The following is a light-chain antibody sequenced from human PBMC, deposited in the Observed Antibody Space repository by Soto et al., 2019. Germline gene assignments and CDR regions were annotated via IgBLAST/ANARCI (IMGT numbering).Light chain of an antibody. CDR1: QTISSW. Sequence: DIQMTQSPFTLSASVGYRVTITCRASQTISSWLAWYQQIPGKAPKLLIYDASNLESGVPSRFSGSGAGTEFTLTISSLQPDDFATYYCQQYNTYWTFGPGTKVDIK. CDR2: DAS. V-gene: IGKV1-5*01. CDR3: QQYNTYWT. J-gene: IGKJ1*01.